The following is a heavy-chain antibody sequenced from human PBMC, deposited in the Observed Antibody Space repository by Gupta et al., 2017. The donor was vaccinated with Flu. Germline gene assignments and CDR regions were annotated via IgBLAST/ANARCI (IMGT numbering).Heavy chain of an antibody. CDR3: ARLPSSAARGTRPRYFVY. V-gene: IGHV1-2*02. CDR1: AYTFTDYY. J-gene: IGHJ4*02. Sequence: QVQLVQSGAEVKEPGASVKVSCKASAYTFTDYYIHWVRQAPGQGPEWMGWINTYNGDTNYHQKFQVRVTMTRDTSISTADMELRTLRSEETVFYDGARLPSSAARGTRPRYFVYGGQGTMVTVFS. CDR2: INTYNGDT. D-gene: IGHD2-2*01.